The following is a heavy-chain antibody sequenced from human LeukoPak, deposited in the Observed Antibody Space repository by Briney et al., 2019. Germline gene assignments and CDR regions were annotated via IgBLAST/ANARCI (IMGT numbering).Heavy chain of an antibody. CDR2: ISGSGGST. CDR3: AKDASGGYCSSTSCYGDY. Sequence: GGSLRLSCAASGFTFSSYAMSWVRQAPGKGLEWVSAISGSGGSTYYADSVQGRFTISRDNSKNTLYLQMNSLRAEDTAVYYCAKDASGGYCSSTSCYGDYWGQGTLVTVSS. CDR1: GFTFSSYA. V-gene: IGHV3-23*01. J-gene: IGHJ4*02. D-gene: IGHD2-2*03.